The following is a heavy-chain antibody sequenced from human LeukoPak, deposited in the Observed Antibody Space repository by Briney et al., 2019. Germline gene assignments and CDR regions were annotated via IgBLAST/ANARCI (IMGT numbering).Heavy chain of an antibody. V-gene: IGHV4-34*01. CDR1: GGSFSGYY. CDR3: ARLTAAGMEFDY. D-gene: IGHD6-13*01. Sequence: SETLSLTCAVYGGSFSGYYWSWIRQPPGKGLEWIGEINHSGSTNYNPSLKSRVTISVDTSKNQFSLKLSSVTAADTAVYYCARLTAAGMEFDYWGQGTLVTVSS. J-gene: IGHJ4*02. CDR2: INHSGST.